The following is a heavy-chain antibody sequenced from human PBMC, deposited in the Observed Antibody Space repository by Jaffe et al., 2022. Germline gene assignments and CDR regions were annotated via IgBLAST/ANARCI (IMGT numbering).Heavy chain of an antibody. CDR3: ARLLPRPPGYSSGWSYDAFDI. V-gene: IGHV3-21*01. CDR1: GFTFSSYS. J-gene: IGHJ3*02. D-gene: IGHD6-19*01. Sequence: EVQLVESGGGLVKPGGSLRLSCAASGFTFSSYSMNWVRQAPGKGLEWVSSISSSSSYIYYADSVKGRFTISRDNAKNSLYLQMNSLRAEDTAVYYCARLLPRPPGYSSGWSYDAFDIWGQGTMVTVSS. CDR2: ISSSSSYI.